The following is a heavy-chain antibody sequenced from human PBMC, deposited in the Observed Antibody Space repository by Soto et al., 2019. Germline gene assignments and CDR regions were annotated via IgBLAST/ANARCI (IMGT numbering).Heavy chain of an antibody. CDR1: GYTFTDAY. CDR3: AREEGTELDF. V-gene: IGHV1-2*02. J-gene: IGHJ4*02. CDR2: INPKNGGT. D-gene: IGHD1-7*01. Sequence: QVRLVQSGAEVKKPGASVKVTCKPSGYTFTDAYIYWVRQAPGQGLEWLGWINPKNGGTNYAQKFQGRVTMTRDTSSSTAFMELSSLNSNDTAVYYCAREEGTELDFWGQGTLVTVSS.